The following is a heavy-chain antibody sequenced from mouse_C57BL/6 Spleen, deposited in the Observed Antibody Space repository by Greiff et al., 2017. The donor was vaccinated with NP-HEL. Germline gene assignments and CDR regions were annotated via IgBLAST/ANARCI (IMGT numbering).Heavy chain of an antibody. D-gene: IGHD2-4*01. CDR3: ARSKGLYYDYDWYFDV. V-gene: IGHV1-53*01. CDR2: INPSNGGT. CDR1: GYTFTSYW. J-gene: IGHJ1*03. Sequence: QVQLQQPGTELVKPGASVKLSCKASGYTFTSYWMHWVKQRPGQGLEWIGNINPSNGGTNYNEKFKSKATLTVDKSSSTAYMQLSSLTSEDSAVYYCARSKGLYYDYDWYFDVWGTGTTVTVSS.